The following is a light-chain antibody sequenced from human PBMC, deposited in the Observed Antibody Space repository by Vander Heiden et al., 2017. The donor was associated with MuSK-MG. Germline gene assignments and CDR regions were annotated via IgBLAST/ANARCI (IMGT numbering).Light chain of an antibody. J-gene: IGKJ1*01. V-gene: IGKV3-20*01. CDR2: GAS. CDR3: QQYDSTPQT. CDR1: QSVSSSY. Sequence: EIVLTQSPGTLSLSPGERPTLPCRASQSVSSSYLAWYQQKAGQAPKLLIYGASSWATGIPERFSGSGSGTDFTLTISRLEPEDFAVYYCQQYDSTPQTFGQGTKVEIK.